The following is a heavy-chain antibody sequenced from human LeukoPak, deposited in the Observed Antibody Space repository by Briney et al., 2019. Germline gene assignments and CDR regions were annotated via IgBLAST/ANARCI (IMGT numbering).Heavy chain of an antibody. CDR1: GFTFSSYT. CDR3: AKGGGAYYSDSSTYSAPFEH. Sequence: GGSLRLSCAASGFTFSSYTMNWVRQAPGKGLEWVSSISSSSSYRYYADSVKGRFTISRDNSKNTLYLQMNSLRAEDTAVYYCAKGGGAYYSDSSTYSAPFEHWGQGTLVTVSS. V-gene: IGHV3-21*04. CDR2: ISSSSSYR. J-gene: IGHJ4*02. D-gene: IGHD3-22*01.